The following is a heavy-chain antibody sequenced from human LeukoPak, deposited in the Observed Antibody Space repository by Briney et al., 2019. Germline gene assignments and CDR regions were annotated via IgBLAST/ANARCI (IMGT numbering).Heavy chain of an antibody. D-gene: IGHD6-19*01. CDR3: ARGKQWLLWGGPVY. CDR2: IIPIFGTA. Sequence: SVKVSCKASGGTFSSYAISWVRQAPGQGLEWMGGIIPIFGTANYAQKFQGRVTITADKSTSTAYMELSSLRSEDTAVYYCARGKQWLLWGGPVYWGQGTLVTVSS. CDR1: GGTFSSYA. V-gene: IGHV1-69*06. J-gene: IGHJ4*02.